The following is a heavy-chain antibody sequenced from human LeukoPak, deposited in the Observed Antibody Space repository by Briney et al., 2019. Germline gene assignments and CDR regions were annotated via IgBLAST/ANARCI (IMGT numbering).Heavy chain of an antibody. Sequence: SVKVSCKASGGTFSSYTISWVRQAPGQGLEWMGRIIPILGIANYAQKFQGRVTITADKSTSTAYMELSSLRSEDTAVYYCARDPTAIAVAGTNWFDPWGQGTLVTVSS. V-gene: IGHV1-69*04. D-gene: IGHD6-19*01. CDR2: IIPILGIA. CDR3: ARDPTAIAVAGTNWFDP. J-gene: IGHJ5*02. CDR1: GGTFSSYT.